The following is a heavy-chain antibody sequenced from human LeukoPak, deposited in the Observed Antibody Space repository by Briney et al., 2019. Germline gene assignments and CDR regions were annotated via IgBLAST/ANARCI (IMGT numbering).Heavy chain of an antibody. Sequence: PGGSLRLSCAASGFTFSSYAMHWVRQAPGKGLEWVAVISYDGSNKYYADSAKGRFTISRDNSKNTLYLQMNSLRAEDTAVYYCARDRDSSGYPYYFDYWGQGTLVTVSS. J-gene: IGHJ4*02. CDR3: ARDRDSSGYPYYFDY. CDR1: GFTFSSYA. CDR2: ISYDGSNK. D-gene: IGHD3-22*01. V-gene: IGHV3-30-3*01.